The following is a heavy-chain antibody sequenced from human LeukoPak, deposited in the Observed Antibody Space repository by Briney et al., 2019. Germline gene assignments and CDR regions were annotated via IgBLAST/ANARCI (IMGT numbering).Heavy chain of an antibody. D-gene: IGHD3-16*01. CDR2: IYHSGST. CDR1: GYSISSGYC. J-gene: IGHJ4*02. CDR3: ARHGGLSAPRYDYVWGAGANGFDY. V-gene: IGHV4-38-2*01. Sequence: PSETLSLTCAVSGYSISSGYCWGWIRQPPGKGLEWIGSIYHSGSTYYNPSLKSRVTISVDTSKNQFSLKLSSVTAADTTVYYCARHGGLSAPRYDYVWGAGANGFDYWGQGTLVTVSS.